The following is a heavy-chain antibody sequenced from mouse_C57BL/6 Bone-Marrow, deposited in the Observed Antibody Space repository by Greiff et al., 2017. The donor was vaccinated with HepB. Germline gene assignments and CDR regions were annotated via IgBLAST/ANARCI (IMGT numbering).Heavy chain of an antibody. CDR1: GISITTGNYR. D-gene: IGHD2-1*01. J-gene: IGHJ3*01. V-gene: IGHV3-5*01. Sequence: EVKLQQSGPGLVKPSQTVFLTCTVTGISITTGNYRWSWIRQFPGNKLEWIGYIYYSGTITYNPSLTSRTTITRDTPKNQFFLEMNSLTAEDTATYYCAHGYGNPFAYWGQGTLVTVSA. CDR2: IYYSGTI. CDR3: AHGYGNPFAY.